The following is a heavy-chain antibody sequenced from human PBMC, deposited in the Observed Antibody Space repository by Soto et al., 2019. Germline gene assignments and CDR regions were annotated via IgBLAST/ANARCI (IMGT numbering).Heavy chain of an antibody. CDR3: ATRITVFGLLIPPFDP. V-gene: IGHV3-30-3*01. J-gene: IGHJ5*02. Sequence: GGSLSLSCAASGFTFSSYAMHWVRQAPGKGLEWVAVISHDGSNKYYADSVKGRFTISRDNSKNTLYLQMNSLRAEDTAVYYCATRITVFGLLIPPFDPWGQGTQVTVSS. CDR1: GFTFSSYA. D-gene: IGHD3-3*01. CDR2: ISHDGSNK.